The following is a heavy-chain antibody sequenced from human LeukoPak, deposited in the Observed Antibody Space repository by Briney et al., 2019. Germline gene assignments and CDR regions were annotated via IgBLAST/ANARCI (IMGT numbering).Heavy chain of an antibody. Sequence: GGSLRLSCAASGFTFSSYAMTWIRQAPGKGLEWVSSISGSGGSTYYADSVKGRFTISRDNSRDMLFLQMNSLRADDTAVYYCAKDLVVGALDYWGQGTLVTVSS. J-gene: IGHJ4*02. CDR1: GFTFSSYA. D-gene: IGHD1-26*01. V-gene: IGHV3-23*01. CDR2: ISGSGGST. CDR3: AKDLVVGALDY.